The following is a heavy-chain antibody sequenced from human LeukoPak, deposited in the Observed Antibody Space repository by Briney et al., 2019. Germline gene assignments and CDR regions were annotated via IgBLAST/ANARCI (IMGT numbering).Heavy chain of an antibody. V-gene: IGHV3-74*01. D-gene: IGHD3-22*01. CDR3: ARVPYDRSGYYSYFDN. CDR2: INSDGSTT. J-gene: IGHJ4*02. CDR1: GFTLSTYW. Sequence: GGSLRLSCAASGFTLSTYWMHWVRQVPGKGLVWVLCINSDGSTTRYADSVKGRFTISRDNAKNTLYLQMNSLRAEDTAVYYCARVPYDRSGYYSYFDNWGQGTLVTVSS.